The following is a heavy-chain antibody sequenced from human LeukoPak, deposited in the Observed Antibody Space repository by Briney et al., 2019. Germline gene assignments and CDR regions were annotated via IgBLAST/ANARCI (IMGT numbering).Heavy chain of an antibody. CDR2: ISSSGSTI. V-gene: IGHV3-11*01. CDR1: GFTFSDYY. Sequence: GGSLRLSCAASGFTFSDYYMSWIRQAPGKGLEWVSYISSSGSTIYYADSVKGRFTIPRDNARNSLFLQMNSLRAEDTAVYYCAKDSPIVVVPAAMVPGPYWGQGTLVTVSS. D-gene: IGHD2-2*01. CDR3: AKDSPIVVVPAAMVPGPY. J-gene: IGHJ4*02.